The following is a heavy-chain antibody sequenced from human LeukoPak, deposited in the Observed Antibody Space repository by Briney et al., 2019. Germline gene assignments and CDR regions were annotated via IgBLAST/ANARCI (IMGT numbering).Heavy chain of an antibody. CDR2: INPNTGTT. D-gene: IGHD2-15*01. V-gene: IGHV1-2*07. J-gene: IGHJ4*02. CDR3: ARCRSQGGSCYSGAY. Sequence: ASVKVSCKASGYTFTVYYIHWVRQAAGHGLEWVGWINPNTGTTNYAPRFQGRVTMTTDTSVTTAYLELKRLTPDDTAVYYCARCRSQGGSCYSGAYWGQGTLVTVSS. CDR1: GYTFTVYY.